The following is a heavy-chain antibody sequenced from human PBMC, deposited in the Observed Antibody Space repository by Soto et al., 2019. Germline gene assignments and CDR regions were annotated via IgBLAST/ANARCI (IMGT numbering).Heavy chain of an antibody. D-gene: IGHD3-10*01. CDR3: ARDPYYYASDL. CDR2: ISGSGSTM. CDR1: GFRSANYY. J-gene: IGHJ4*02. V-gene: IGHV3-11*01. Sequence: QVQLVESGGGLVEPGGSLRLSCAASGFRSANYYITWIRQAPGKGLEWVSKISGSGSTMYYADSVKGRFTVSRDNAKNLVYLEMNSLRDEDTAVYHCARDPYYYASDLWGQGTLVTVSS.